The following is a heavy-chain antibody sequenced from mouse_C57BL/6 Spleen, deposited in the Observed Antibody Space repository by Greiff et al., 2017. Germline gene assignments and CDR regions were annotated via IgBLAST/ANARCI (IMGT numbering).Heavy chain of an antibody. Sequence: QVQLKQPGAELVKPGASVKMSCKASGYTFTSYWITWVKQRPGQGLEWIGDIYPGSGSTNYNEKFKSKATLTVDTSSSTAYMQLSSLTSEDSAVYYCATHYGSSYKAMDYWGQGTSVTVSS. CDR3: ATHYGSSYKAMDY. CDR2: IYPGSGST. D-gene: IGHD1-1*01. V-gene: IGHV1-55*01. CDR1: GYTFTSYW. J-gene: IGHJ4*01.